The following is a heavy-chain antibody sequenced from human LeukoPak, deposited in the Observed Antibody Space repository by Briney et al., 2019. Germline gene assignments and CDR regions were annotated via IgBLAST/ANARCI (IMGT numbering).Heavy chain of an antibody. V-gene: IGHV1-8*01. CDR2: MNPNSGNT. D-gene: IGHD4-17*01. CDR3: ARAISWVTTSDWFDP. Sequence: ASVKVSCKASGYTFTSYDINWVRQATGQGLEWMGWMNPNSGNTGYAQKFQGRVTMTRNTSISTAYTELSSLRSEDTAVYYRARAISWVTTSDWFDPWGQGTLVTVSS. CDR1: GYTFTSYD. J-gene: IGHJ5*02.